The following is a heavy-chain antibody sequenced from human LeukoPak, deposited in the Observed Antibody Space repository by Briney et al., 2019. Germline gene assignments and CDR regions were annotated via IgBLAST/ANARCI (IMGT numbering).Heavy chain of an antibody. Sequence: NASETLSLTCTVSGGSISSGGYYWSWIRQPPGKGLEWIGYIYHSGSTYYNPSLKSRVTISVDTSKNQFSLKLSSVTAADTAVYYCARSSWYDIIDYWGQGTLVTVSS. J-gene: IGHJ4*02. CDR1: GGSISSGGYY. D-gene: IGHD6-13*01. V-gene: IGHV4-30-2*01. CDR3: ARSSWYDIIDY. CDR2: IYHSGST.